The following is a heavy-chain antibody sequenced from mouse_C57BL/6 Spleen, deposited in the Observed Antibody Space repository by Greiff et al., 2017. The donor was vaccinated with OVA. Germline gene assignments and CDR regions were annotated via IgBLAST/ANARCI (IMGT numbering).Heavy chain of an antibody. CDR1: GYTFTDYE. CDR3: TPHYDGYQAWFAY. V-gene: IGHV1-15*01. CDR2: IDPETGGT. Sequence: QVQLKESGAELVRPGASVTLSCKASGYTFTDYEMHWVKQTPVHGLEWIGAIDPETGGTAYNQKFKGKAILTADKSSSTAYMELRSLTSEDSAVYYCTPHYDGYQAWFAYWGQGTLVTVSA. J-gene: IGHJ3*01. D-gene: IGHD2-3*01.